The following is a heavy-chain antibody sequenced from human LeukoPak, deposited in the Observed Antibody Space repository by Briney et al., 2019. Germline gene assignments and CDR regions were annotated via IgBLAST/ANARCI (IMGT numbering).Heavy chain of an antibody. J-gene: IGHJ3*02. D-gene: IGHD2-21*02. CDR1: GFTFSSYS. V-gene: IGHV3-21*01. CDR2: IISSSSYI. Sequence: GGSLRLSCAASGFTFSSYSMNWVRQAPGKGLEWVSSIISSSSYIYYADSVQGRFTISRDNAKNSLYLQMNSLRAEDTAVYYCARDVLRVVTATRDAFDIWGQGTMVTVSS. CDR3: ARDVLRVVTATRDAFDI.